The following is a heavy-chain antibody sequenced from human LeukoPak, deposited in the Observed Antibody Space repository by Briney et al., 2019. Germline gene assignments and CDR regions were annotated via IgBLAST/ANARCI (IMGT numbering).Heavy chain of an antibody. CDR1: GGSISNSF. Sequence: SETLSLTCTVSGGSISNSFWSWIRQPAGKGLEWIGRIYISGNTNYNPSLKSRVTMSIDTSKNQFSLNLSSVTAADTAVYYCARVFLVKGWFGPWGQGILVTVSS. CDR3: ARVFLVKGWFGP. J-gene: IGHJ5*02. V-gene: IGHV4-4*07. D-gene: IGHD2-21*01. CDR2: IYISGNT.